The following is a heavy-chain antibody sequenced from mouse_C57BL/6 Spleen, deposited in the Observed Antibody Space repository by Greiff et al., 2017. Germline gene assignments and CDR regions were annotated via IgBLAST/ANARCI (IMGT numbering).Heavy chain of an antibody. CDR1: GFTFTDYY. J-gene: IGHJ2*01. V-gene: IGHV7-3*01. CDR3: ARYRGAFDY. Sequence: DVHLVESGGGLVQPGGSLSLSCAASGFTFTDYYMSWVRQPPGKALEWLGFIRNKANGYTKEYSASVKGRFTISRANSQSILYLQMNALRAEDSATYYCARYRGAFDYWGPGTTLTVSS. CDR2: IRNKANGYTK.